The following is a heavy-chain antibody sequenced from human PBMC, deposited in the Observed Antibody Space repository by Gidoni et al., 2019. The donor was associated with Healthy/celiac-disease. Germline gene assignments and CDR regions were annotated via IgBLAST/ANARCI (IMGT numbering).Heavy chain of an antibody. Sequence: QVQLVESGGGVVQPGRSLRLSGAASGFTFSSYAMHWVRQAPGKGLEWVAVISYDGSNKYYADSVKGRFTISRDNSKNTLYLQMNSLRAEDTAVYYCARSPQPNRRRPLYYYYGMDVWGKGTTVTVSS. V-gene: IGHV3-30-3*01. CDR1: GFTFSSYA. CDR3: ARSPQPNRRRPLYYYYGMDV. CDR2: ISYDGSNK. D-gene: IGHD2-2*01. J-gene: IGHJ6*04.